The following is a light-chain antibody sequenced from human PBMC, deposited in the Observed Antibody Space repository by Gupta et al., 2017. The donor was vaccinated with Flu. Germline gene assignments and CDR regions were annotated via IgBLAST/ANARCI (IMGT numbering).Light chain of an antibody. CDR1: HGLVYSDGNTY. J-gene: IGKJ1*01. V-gene: IGKV2-30*01. Sequence: DVVMTQTPLSLPVALGQPASISCRSSHGLVYSDGNTYLHWFQQRPGQSPRRLIYLVSHRESGVPDRFSGSGSGTDFTLKISRVEAEDVGIYFCMQCAHWPWTFGQGTKVEIK. CDR3: MQCAHWPWT. CDR2: LVS.